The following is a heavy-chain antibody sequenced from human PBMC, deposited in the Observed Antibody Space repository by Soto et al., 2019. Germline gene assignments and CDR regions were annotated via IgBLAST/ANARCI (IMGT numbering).Heavy chain of an antibody. V-gene: IGHV4-34*01. CDR1: GGSFSGYY. CDR2: IRHSGST. Sequence: QVQLQQWGAGLLKPSKTLSLTCAVYGGSFSGYYWSWIRQPPGKGLEWIGEIRHSGSTNYNPSLKSRVTISVDTSKNQFSLKLSSVTAADTAVYYCARTYGGNSFDYWGQGTLVTVSS. J-gene: IGHJ4*02. D-gene: IGHD2-21*02. CDR3: ARTYGGNSFDY.